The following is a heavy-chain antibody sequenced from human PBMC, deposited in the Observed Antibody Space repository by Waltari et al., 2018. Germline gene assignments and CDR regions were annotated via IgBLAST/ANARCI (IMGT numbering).Heavy chain of an antibody. V-gene: IGHV4-30-2*01. Sequence: QLQLQESGSGLVKPSQTLSLTCAVSGGSISSGGYSWSWIRQPPGKGLEWIGYIYNSGSTYYNPSRKSRVTISVDRSKNQFSLKLSSVTAADTAVYYCARVVTNWNDALYYFDYWGQGTLVTVSS. CDR1: GGSISSGGYS. CDR2: IYNSGST. CDR3: ARVVTNWNDALYYFDY. D-gene: IGHD1-20*01. J-gene: IGHJ4*02.